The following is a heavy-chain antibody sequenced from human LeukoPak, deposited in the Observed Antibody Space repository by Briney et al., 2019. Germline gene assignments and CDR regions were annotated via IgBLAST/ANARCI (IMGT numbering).Heavy chain of an antibody. CDR3: ARSHEGRYYYYYMDV. CDR1: GFTFSSYA. V-gene: IGHV3-30*01. J-gene: IGHJ6*03. CDR2: ISYDGSNK. Sequence: PGGSLRLSCAASGFTFSSYAVHWVRQAPGKGLEWVAVISYDGSNKYYADSVKGRFTISRDNSKNTLYLQTNSLRAEDTAVHYCARSHEGRYYYYYMDVWGKGTTVTVSS.